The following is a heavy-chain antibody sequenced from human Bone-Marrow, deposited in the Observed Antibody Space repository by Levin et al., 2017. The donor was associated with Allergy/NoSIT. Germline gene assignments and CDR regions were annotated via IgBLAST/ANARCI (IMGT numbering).Heavy chain of an antibody. CDR1: GLTVSNNY. CDR2: IYSRGDT. CDR3: ARNIPVTDLGF. J-gene: IGHJ4*02. Sequence: GGSLRLSCAASGLTVSNNYMSWVRQAPGKGLEWVALIYSRGDTYYADSVKGRFTISRDNSKNTLYLQMNSLRTEDTAVYHCARNIPVTDLGFWGQGTLVTVSS. D-gene: IGHD1-14*01. V-gene: IGHV3-53*01.